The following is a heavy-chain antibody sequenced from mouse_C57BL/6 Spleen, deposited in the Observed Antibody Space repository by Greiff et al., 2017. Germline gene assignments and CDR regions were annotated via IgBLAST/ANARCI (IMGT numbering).Heavy chain of an antibody. CDR1: GYAFSSYW. CDR2: IYPGDGDT. CDR3: ARGGTTVVEYYYAMDY. V-gene: IGHV1-80*01. Sequence: QVQLQQSGAELVKPGASVKISCKASGYAFSSYWMNWVKQRPGKGLEWIGQIYPGDGDTTYNGKFKGKATLTADKSSSTAYMQLSSLTSEDSAVYCCARGGTTVVEYYYAMDYWGQGTSGTVSS. D-gene: IGHD1-1*01. J-gene: IGHJ4*01.